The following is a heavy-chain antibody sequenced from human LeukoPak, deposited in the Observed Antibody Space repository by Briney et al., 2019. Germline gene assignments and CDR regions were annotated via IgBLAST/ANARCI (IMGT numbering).Heavy chain of an antibody. CDR1: GGSISSYY. Sequence: PSETLSLTCAVSGGSISSYYWSWIRQPPGKGLEWIGYIYYSGNTNYNPSLKSRVTISVDTSKNQFSLKLSSVTAADTAVYYCARSYYYDSSGYGFDYWGQGTLVTLSS. V-gene: IGHV4-59*08. CDR2: IYYSGNT. J-gene: IGHJ4*02. CDR3: ARSYYYDSSGYGFDY. D-gene: IGHD3-22*01.